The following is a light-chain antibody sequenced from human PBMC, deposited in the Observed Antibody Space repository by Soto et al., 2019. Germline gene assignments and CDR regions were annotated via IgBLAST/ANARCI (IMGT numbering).Light chain of an antibody. V-gene: IGLV2-14*01. J-gene: IGLJ3*02. Sequence: QSALTQPASVSGSAGQSITISCSGTMRDVGAYNLVSWYQQHPGTAHKLIIYEVRNRPSGISSRLSGSRSGNTASLTISGLQPADEGDYYCSAYTARSTLVFGGGTKVTVL. CDR1: MRDVGAYNL. CDR2: EVR. CDR3: SAYTARSTLV.